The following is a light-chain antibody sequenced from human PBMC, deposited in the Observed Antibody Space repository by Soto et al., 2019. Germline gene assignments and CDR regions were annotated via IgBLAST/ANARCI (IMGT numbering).Light chain of an antibody. J-gene: IGLJ2*01. CDR2: DVS. Sequence: QSALTQPASVSGSPGQSITISCTGTSSDVGGYNYVSWYQQHPGKAPKLMIYDVSNRPSGVSNRFSGSTSGNTASLTSSGLHAEDEADYYCSSDTSSITVVFGGGTKLTVL. CDR1: SSDVGGYNY. CDR3: SSDTSSITVV. V-gene: IGLV2-14*01.